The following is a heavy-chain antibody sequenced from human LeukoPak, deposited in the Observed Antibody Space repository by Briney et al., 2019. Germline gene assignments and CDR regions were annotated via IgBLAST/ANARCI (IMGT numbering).Heavy chain of an antibody. V-gene: IGHV3-53*01. CDR1: GFAVSSNY. Sequence: GGSLRLSCAASGFAVSSNYMNWVRQAPGKGREWVSVIYSGGSTYYADSVKGRFTISRDNSKNTLYLQMHSLRAEDTAMYFCARDAYRDYYDNSGYYYVGMDVWGQGTTVTVSS. CDR3: ARDAYRDYYDNSGYYYVGMDV. D-gene: IGHD3-22*01. J-gene: IGHJ6*02. CDR2: IYSGGST.